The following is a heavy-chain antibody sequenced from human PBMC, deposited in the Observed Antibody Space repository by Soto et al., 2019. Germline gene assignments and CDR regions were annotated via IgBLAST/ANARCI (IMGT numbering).Heavy chain of an antibody. J-gene: IGHJ5*02. CDR2: ISHTGST. V-gene: IGHV4-30-2*01. D-gene: IGHD3-16*01. Sequence: QLQLQESGSGLVKPSQTLSLTCAVSGGSISSGNSYSWSWIRQPPGKGLEWIGSISHTGSTSYNPSLKGRVTMSVDKSKNQFSLKLSSVTAADMAVYYCARAVAPYLGTWFDPWVQGTLVIVSS. CDR1: GGSISSGNSYS. CDR3: ARAVAPYLGTWFDP.